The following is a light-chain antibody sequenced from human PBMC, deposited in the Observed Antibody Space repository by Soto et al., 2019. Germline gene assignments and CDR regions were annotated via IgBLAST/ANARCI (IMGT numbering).Light chain of an antibody. J-gene: IGLJ1*01. CDR2: DDS. CDR3: HVWDRASDHYV. V-gene: IGLV3-21*03. CDR1: DIGSKS. Sequence: SSDLTHLPAVSVAPGKTFRVRFGGTDIGSKSVHWYQQKPGQATVLVVYDDSDRPSGIPERFSGSNSGNTATLTISSVEAGDEADYHCHVWDRASDHYVFGTGTNAPS.